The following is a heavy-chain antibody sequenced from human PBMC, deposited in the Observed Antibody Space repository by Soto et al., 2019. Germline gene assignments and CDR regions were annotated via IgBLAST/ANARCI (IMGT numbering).Heavy chain of an antibody. J-gene: IGHJ5*02. CDR1: GDPLSYGGHS. Sequence: QVQLQESGPGLVEPSQTLSLVCSVSGDPLSYGGHSSSWVRQSPGKALEWIGFVYHTGATYYHPSLGSLVTRAVAMSKNEFSLKLTSVTAADTATYYCAREGHSSWEWLDPWGQGILVTVSS. CDR3: AREGHSSWEWLDP. D-gene: IGHD1-26*01. V-gene: IGHV4-31*01. CDR2: VYHTGAT.